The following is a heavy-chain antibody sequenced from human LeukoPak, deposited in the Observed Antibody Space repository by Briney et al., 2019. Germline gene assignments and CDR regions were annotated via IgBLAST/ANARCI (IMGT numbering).Heavy chain of an antibody. CDR2: ITDSGGGT. CDR1: GFTFSSYA. Sequence: GGSLRLSCAASGFTFSSYAMSWVRQTPGMRLEWVSAITDSGGGTYYADSVKGRFIISRDNSKNTLYPQMNSLRAEDTAVYYCAKDSRIVPAATEFDYWGQGTLVTVSS. J-gene: IGHJ4*02. V-gene: IGHV3-23*01. CDR3: AKDSRIVPAATEFDY. D-gene: IGHD2-2*01.